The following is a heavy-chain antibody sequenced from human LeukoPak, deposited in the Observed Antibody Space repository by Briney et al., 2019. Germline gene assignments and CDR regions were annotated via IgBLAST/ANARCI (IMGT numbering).Heavy chain of an antibody. CDR2: IKQDGSEK. Sequence: VGSLRLSCAASGVTFSSVWMNWVRQAPGKGLEWVASIKQDGSEKYYVDSVKGRFTISRDNAKNSLYLQMNSLRAEDTAFYYCASMGGRGAAGRLGMVDYWGQGTLVTVYS. D-gene: IGHD6-13*01. CDR1: GVTFSSVW. J-gene: IGHJ4*02. V-gene: IGHV3-7*05. CDR3: ASMGGRGAAGRLGMVDY.